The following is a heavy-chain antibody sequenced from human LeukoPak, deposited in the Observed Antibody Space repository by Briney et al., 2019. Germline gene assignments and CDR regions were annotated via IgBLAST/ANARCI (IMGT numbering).Heavy chain of an antibody. Sequence: PSETLSLTCTVSGGSISSGSYYWSWIRQPAGKGLEWIGRIYTSGSTYYNPSLKSRVTISVDTSKNQFSLKLSSVTAADTAVYYCARVSAEGAFDIWGQGTMVTVSS. CDR2: IYTSGST. V-gene: IGHV4-61*02. D-gene: IGHD6-13*01. CDR3: ARVSAEGAFDI. CDR1: GGSISSGSYY. J-gene: IGHJ3*02.